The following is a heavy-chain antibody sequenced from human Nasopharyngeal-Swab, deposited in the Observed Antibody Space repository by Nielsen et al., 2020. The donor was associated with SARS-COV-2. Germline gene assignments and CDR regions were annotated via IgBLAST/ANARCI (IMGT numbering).Heavy chain of an antibody. CDR3: ARVSGWYEMDV. CDR2: IYYSGST. D-gene: IGHD6-19*01. CDR1: GGSISSYY. Sequence: SDTLSLTCTVSGGSISSYYWSWIRQPPGKGLEWIGYIYYSGSTNYNPSLKSRVTISVDTSKNQFSLKLSSVTAADTAVYYCARVSGWYEMDVWGKGTTVTVSS. J-gene: IGHJ6*04. V-gene: IGHV4-59*01.